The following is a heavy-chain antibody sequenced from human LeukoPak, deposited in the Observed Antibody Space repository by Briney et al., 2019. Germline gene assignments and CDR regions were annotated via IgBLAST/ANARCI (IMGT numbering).Heavy chain of an antibody. CDR2: ITSHSSYI. CDR3: ARDSRDGYNPSSFDY. CDR1: GSTFTSFA. V-gene: IGHV3-21*01. Sequence: GGTLRLSCAASGSTFTSFAMSWVRQAPGKGLEWVSSITSHSSYISYADSVKGRFTLSRDNAKNSLYLQMNSLRAEDTAVYYCARDSRDGYNPSSFDYWGQGTLVTVSS. J-gene: IGHJ4*02. D-gene: IGHD5-24*01.